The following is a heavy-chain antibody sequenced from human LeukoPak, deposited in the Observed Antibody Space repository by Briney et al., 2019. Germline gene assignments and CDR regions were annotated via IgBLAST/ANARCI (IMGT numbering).Heavy chain of an antibody. V-gene: IGHV3-21*01. CDR3: SRSRPKFKDFDY. CDR2: ISSRSTYI. Sequence: GGSLRLSCAASGFTFSTYSMNWVRQAPGKGLEWVSSISSRSTYIYYADSVKGRFTISRDNSKSTLYLQMNSLRAEDTAVYYCSRSRPKFKDFDYWGQGTLVTVSS. CDR1: GFTFSTYS. J-gene: IGHJ4*02.